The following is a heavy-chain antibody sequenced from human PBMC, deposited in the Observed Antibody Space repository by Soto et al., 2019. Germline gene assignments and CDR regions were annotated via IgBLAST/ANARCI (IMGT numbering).Heavy chain of an antibody. CDR1: GFTFSSYS. J-gene: IGHJ3*02. Sequence: PGGSLRLPLAPPGFTFSSYSMTLARQAPGQGLEWVSAISGSGGSTYYADSVKGRFTISRDNSKNTLYLQMNSLRAEDTAVHYCAKDAGQQLALGHDAFDIWGQGTMVTVSS. CDR2: ISGSGGST. D-gene: IGHD6-13*01. V-gene: IGHV3-23*01. CDR3: AKDAGQQLALGHDAFDI.